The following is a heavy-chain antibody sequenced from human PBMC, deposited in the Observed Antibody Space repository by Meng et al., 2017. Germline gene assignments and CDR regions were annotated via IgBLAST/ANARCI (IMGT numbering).Heavy chain of an antibody. V-gene: IGHV4-39*07. J-gene: IGHJ4*02. CDR2: IYYSGST. D-gene: IGHD3-22*01. Sequence: GSLRLSCTVSGGSISSSSYYWGWIRQPPGKGLEWIGSIYYSGSTYYNPSLKSRVPISVDTSKNQFSLKLSSVTAADTAVYYCARVYSSRYYYDSSGYYPDYWGQGTLVTVSS. CDR3: ARVYSSRYYYDSSGYYPDY. CDR1: GGSISSSSYY.